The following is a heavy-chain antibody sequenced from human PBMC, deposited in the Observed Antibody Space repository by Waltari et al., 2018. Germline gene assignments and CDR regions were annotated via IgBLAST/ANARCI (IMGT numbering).Heavy chain of an antibody. Sequence: HVQLQQWGAGLLKPSETLSLTCAVYGGSFSGYYWSWIRQPPGKGLEWIGEINHSGSTNYNPSLKSRVTISVDTSKNQFSLKLSSVTAADTAVYYCARVWGEMATMNSRARGSDYFDYWGQGTLVTVSS. D-gene: IGHD5-12*01. V-gene: IGHV4-34*01. CDR3: ARVWGEMATMNSRARGSDYFDY. J-gene: IGHJ4*02. CDR1: GGSFSGYY. CDR2: INHSGST.